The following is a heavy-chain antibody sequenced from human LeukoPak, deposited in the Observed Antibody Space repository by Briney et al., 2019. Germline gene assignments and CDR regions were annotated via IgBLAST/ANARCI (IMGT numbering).Heavy chain of an antibody. CDR1: GGSISSGSYY. CDR3: ARDRFRDGYSTFDY. V-gene: IGHV4-61*01. CDR2: IYYSGST. J-gene: IGHJ4*02. D-gene: IGHD5-24*01. Sequence: SQTLSLTCTVSGGSISSGSYYWSWIRQPPGKGLEWIGYIYYSGSTNYNPSLKSRVTISVDTSKNQFSLKLSSVTAADTAVYYCARDRFRDGYSTFDYWGQGTLVTVSS.